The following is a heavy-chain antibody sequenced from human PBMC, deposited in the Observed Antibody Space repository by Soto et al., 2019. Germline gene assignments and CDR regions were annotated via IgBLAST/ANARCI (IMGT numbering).Heavy chain of an antibody. CDR3: ARLQIEVAGTN. J-gene: IGHJ4*02. CDR2: INANSGGT. D-gene: IGHD6-19*01. V-gene: IGHV1-2*02. Sequence: ASVKVSCKASGYTFSDYYMHWVRQAPGQGLEWMGWINANSGGTTYAQKFQGRATMTRDTSISTAYMELSRLSSDDTAIYYCARLQIEVAGTNWGQGTLVTVSS. CDR1: GYTFSDYY.